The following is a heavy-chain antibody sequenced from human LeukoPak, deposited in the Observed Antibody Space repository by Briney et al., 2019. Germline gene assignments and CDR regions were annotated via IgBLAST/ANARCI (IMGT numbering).Heavy chain of an antibody. CDR2: IYPGDSDT. Sequence: GESLKISCKGSGYSFTSYWIGWVRQMPGKGLEWMGIIYPGDSDTRYSPSFQGQDTISADKSISTAYLQWSSLKASDTAMYYCARQFSSGWPYDAFDIWGQGTMVTVSS. CDR1: GYSFTSYW. CDR3: ARQFSSGWPYDAFDI. V-gene: IGHV5-51*01. D-gene: IGHD6-19*01. J-gene: IGHJ3*02.